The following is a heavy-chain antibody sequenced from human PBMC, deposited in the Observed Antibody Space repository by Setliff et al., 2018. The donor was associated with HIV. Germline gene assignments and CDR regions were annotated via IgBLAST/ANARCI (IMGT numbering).Heavy chain of an antibody. D-gene: IGHD6-19*01. CDR3: VAGSGWVIDY. CDR1: GFTFTNYW. J-gene: IGHJ4*02. CDR2: LHGDGTAT. Sequence: GGSLRLSCVTSGFTFTNYWMFWVRQGPGRELVWVSRLHGDGTATTYVDSVKGRFTISRDNAKNSLSLQMNSLRAEDTAVYFCVAGSGWVIDYWGQGTLVTVSS. V-gene: IGHV3-74*03.